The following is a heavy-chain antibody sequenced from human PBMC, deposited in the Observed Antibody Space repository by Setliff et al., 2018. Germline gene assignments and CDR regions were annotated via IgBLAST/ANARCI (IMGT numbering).Heavy chain of an antibody. CDR3: ARTSTGRYFDF. D-gene: IGHD2-2*01. CDR1: DFSVGSVYY. J-gene: IGHJ2*01. CDR2: IYYSGTT. V-gene: IGHV4-38-2*01. Sequence: PSETLFLTCAVSDFSVGSVYYWGWFRQPPGRGLEWIANIYYSGTTHYSPSFESRVTMSVDTSKNQVSLKLSSVTAADSALYYCARTSTGRYFDFWGRGTLVTVSS.